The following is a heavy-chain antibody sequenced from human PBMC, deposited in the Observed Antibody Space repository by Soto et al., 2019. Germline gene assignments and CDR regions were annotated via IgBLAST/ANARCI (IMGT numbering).Heavy chain of an antibody. CDR3: GRADYYDSSGYPVPLDY. D-gene: IGHD3-22*01. V-gene: IGHV3-30-3*01. J-gene: IGHJ4*02. Sequence: SLSHSCAASGFTFSSYAMHWVRQAPGKGLEWVAVISYDGSNKYYADSVKGRFTISRDNSKNTLYLQMNSLRAEDTAVYYCGRADYYDSSGYPVPLDYWGQGTLVTVSS. CDR1: GFTFSSYA. CDR2: ISYDGSNK.